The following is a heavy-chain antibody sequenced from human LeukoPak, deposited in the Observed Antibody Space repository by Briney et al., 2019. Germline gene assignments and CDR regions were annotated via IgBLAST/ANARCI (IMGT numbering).Heavy chain of an antibody. CDR2: IYYSGST. CDR1: GGSLSSSSYY. V-gene: IGHV4-39*01. Sequence: PSETLSLTCTVSGGSLSSSSYYWGWIRPPPGKGLVWLGSIYYSGSTYYNPSLKGRVTISVDTSKNQFSLKLSSVTAADTAVYYCARQSYMITFGGVIAPQHAFDIWGQGTMVTVSS. CDR3: ARQSYMITFGGVIAPQHAFDI. J-gene: IGHJ3*02. D-gene: IGHD3-16*02.